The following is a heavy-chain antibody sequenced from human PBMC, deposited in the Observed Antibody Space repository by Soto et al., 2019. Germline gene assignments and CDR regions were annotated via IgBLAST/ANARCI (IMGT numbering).Heavy chain of an antibody. D-gene: IGHD2-15*01. J-gene: IGHJ3*02. Sequence: EYLKISFKGSGYSFTSYWLGWVRQIPGKGLEGMGIIYLCACDTGYSPSFQGQVTISAVKSISTAYLQWSSLKASDTAMYYGARGYCSGGSCYPHGTSAMYAFDSWGQGTMVTVSS. CDR2: IYLCACDT. CDR1: GYSFTSYW. CDR3: ARGYCSGGSCYPHGTSAMYAFDS. V-gene: IGHV5-51*01.